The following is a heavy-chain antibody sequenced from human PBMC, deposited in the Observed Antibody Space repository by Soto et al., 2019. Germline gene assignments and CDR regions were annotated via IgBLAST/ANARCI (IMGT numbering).Heavy chain of an antibody. CDR1: GGSIKNGDYF. CDR2: IYFTGNT. CDR3: AGQTFTIAAASYGRSNWFDP. V-gene: IGHV4-39*01. Sequence: LETLSLTCTVSGGSIKNGDYFWGWIRQPPGKGLEWIGTIYFTGNTYYTPSLKSRLTMSIDTSKNEFSLRLNSVTAADTAVYYCAGQTFTIAAASYGRSNWFDPWGPGTLVTV. D-gene: IGHD6-25*01. J-gene: IGHJ5*02.